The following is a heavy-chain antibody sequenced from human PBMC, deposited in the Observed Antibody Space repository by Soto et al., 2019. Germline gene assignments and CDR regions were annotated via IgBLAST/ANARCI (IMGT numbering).Heavy chain of an antibody. CDR2: ITASGTDT. CDR1: GFTFRDYV. J-gene: IGHJ4*02. D-gene: IGHD3-10*01. CDR3: AKMACLGDLPGHDF. V-gene: IGHV3-23*01. Sequence: GGSLRLSCAASGFTFRDYVMTWVRQAPGKGLEWLSLITASGTDTYYADSVRGRFAISRDNYKDTLYLQMDSLGADDTAVYYCAKMACLGDLPGHDFWGQGTLVIVSS.